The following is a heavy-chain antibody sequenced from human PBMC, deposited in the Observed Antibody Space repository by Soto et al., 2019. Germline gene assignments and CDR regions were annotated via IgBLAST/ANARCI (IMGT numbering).Heavy chain of an antibody. CDR2: ISGSGGST. Sequence: EVQLLESGGGLVQPGGSLRLSCAASGFTFSSYAMSWVRQAPGKGLEWVSAISGSGGSTYYADSVKGRFTISRDNSKNTPYLQMNSLRAEDTAVYYCANGPPMTVVVTTTDYWGQGTLVTVSS. V-gene: IGHV3-23*01. CDR1: GFTFSSYA. CDR3: ANGPPMTVVVTTTDY. D-gene: IGHD3-22*01. J-gene: IGHJ4*02.